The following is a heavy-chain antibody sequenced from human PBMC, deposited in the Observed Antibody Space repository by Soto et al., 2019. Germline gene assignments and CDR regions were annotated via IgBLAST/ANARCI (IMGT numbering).Heavy chain of an antibody. V-gene: IGHV3-30*18. CDR3: AKGSLSRHSYFDY. D-gene: IGHD6-13*01. Sequence: QVQLVESGGGVVQPGRSLRLSCAASRFTFSSYAMHWVRQAPGKGLEWVAVISDDGSSEYYADSVRGRFTISRDNSKNTLYLQMNSLRAEDTAVYYCAKGSLSRHSYFDYWGQGTLVTVSS. CDR1: RFTFSSYA. CDR2: ISDDGSSE. J-gene: IGHJ4*02.